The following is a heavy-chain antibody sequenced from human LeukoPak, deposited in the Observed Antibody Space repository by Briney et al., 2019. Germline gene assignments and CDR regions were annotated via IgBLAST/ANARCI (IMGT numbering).Heavy chain of an antibody. V-gene: IGHV4-59*01. CDR1: GGSISSYY. CDR2: IYYSGST. J-gene: IGHJ4*02. Sequence: SETLSLTCTVSGGSISSYYWSWIRQPPGKGLEWIGYIYYSGSTNYNPSLKSRVTISVDTSKNQFSLKLSSVTAADTAVYYCARAAKYSSSWYGGFDYWGQGTLVTVSS. D-gene: IGHD6-13*01. CDR3: ARAAKYSSSWYGGFDY.